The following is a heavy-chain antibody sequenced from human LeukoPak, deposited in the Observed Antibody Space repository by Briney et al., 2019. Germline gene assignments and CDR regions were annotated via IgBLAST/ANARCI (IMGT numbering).Heavy chain of an antibody. CDR2: IYYSGST. D-gene: IGHD6-19*01. J-gene: IGHJ4*02. Sequence: KASQTLSLTCTVSGGSISSGGYYWSWIRQHPGKGLEWIGYIYYSGSTYYNPSLKSRVTISVDTSKNQFSLKLSSVTAADTAVYYCAKDRSLQYSSGYFDYWGQGTLVTVSS. CDR1: GGSISSGGYY. V-gene: IGHV4-31*03. CDR3: AKDRSLQYSSGYFDY.